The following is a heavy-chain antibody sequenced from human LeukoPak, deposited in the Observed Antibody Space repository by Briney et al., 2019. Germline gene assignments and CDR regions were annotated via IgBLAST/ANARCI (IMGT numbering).Heavy chain of an antibody. CDR3: ARSGYSYGYYYYYYMDV. CDR1: GDSVSSNSAA. D-gene: IGHD5-18*01. Sequence: SQTLSLTCAISGDSVSSNSAAWNWIRQSPSRGLEWLGRTYYRSKWYNDYAVSVKSRITINPDTSKNQFSLQLNSVTPEDTAVYYCARSGYSYGYYYYYYMDVWGKGTTVTVSS. CDR2: TYYRSKWYN. V-gene: IGHV6-1*01. J-gene: IGHJ6*03.